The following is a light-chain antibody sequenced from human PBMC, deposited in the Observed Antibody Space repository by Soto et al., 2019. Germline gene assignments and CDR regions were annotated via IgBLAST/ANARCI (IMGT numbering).Light chain of an antibody. CDR2: AAS. V-gene: IGKV1-9*01. Sequence: DLQLTQSPSFLSASVGDRVTITCRASQGLSSDLAWYQQKPGKAPKLLIYAASTLQSGVPSRFSGSGSGIEFTLAISSLQPEDFATYYCQQLNSYPITSGQGTRLEIK. J-gene: IGKJ5*01. CDR1: QGLSSD. CDR3: QQLNSYPIT.